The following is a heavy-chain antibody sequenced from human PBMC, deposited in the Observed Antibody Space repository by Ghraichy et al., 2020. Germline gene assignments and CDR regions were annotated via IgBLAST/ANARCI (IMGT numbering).Heavy chain of an antibody. D-gene: IGHD3-3*01. CDR2: INHSGST. CDR3: ARLVSFGVVIMHYYYGMDV. CDR1: GGSFSGYY. J-gene: IGHJ6*02. V-gene: IGHV4-34*01. Sequence: SETLSLTCAVYGGSFSGYYWSWIRQPPGKGLEWIGEINHSGSTNYNPSLKSRVTISVDTSKNQFSLKLSSVTAADTAVYYCARLVSFGVVIMHYYYGMDVWGQGTTVTVSS.